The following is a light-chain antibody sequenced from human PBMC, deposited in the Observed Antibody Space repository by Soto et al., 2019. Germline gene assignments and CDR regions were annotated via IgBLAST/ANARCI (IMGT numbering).Light chain of an antibody. CDR1: QSIRNN. V-gene: IGKV3D-15*01. CDR3: QQYDRWWT. J-gene: IGKJ1*01. CDR2: GAS. Sequence: DIPVTQSPATLSVSPGERATLYCRASQSIRNNLAWYQQKPGQAPRLVIYGASSRASGVPARFSASGSGTEFTLTISSVQSEDFAVYYCQQYDRWWTFGQGTKVDI.